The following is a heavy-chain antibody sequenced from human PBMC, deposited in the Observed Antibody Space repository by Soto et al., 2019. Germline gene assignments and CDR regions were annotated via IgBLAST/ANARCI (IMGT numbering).Heavy chain of an antibody. Sequence: GGSLRLSCAASGFTFSSYSMNWVRQAPGKGLEWVSYISSSSSTIYYADSVKGRFTISRDNAKNSLYLQMNSLRAEDTAVYYCARDRDVLRFLRGFDPWGQGTLVTVSS. V-gene: IGHV3-48*01. CDR2: ISSSSSTI. CDR1: GFTFSSYS. CDR3: ARDRDVLRFLRGFDP. J-gene: IGHJ5*02. D-gene: IGHD3-3*01.